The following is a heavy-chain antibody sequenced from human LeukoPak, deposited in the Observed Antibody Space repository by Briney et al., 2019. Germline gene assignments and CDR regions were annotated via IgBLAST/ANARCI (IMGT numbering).Heavy chain of an antibody. CDR1: GGSFSGYY. Sequence: KPSENLSLTCAVYGGSFSGYYWSWIRQPPGKGLEWIGEINHSGSTNYNPSLKSRVTISVDTSKNQFSLKLSSVTAADTAVYYCARGTTRSPPRVWGQGTLVTVSS. V-gene: IGHV4-34*01. CDR3: ARGTTRSPPRV. J-gene: IGHJ4*02. CDR2: INHSGST. D-gene: IGHD4-17*01.